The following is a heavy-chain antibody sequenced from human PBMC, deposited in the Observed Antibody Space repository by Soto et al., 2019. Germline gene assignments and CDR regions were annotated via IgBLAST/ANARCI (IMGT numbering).Heavy chain of an antibody. Sequence: SETLSLTCTVSGCSISNGGHSWSWIRQPPGKGLEWIGYTYHSGSTYYNPSLQSRVSISVDRSRNQFSLELSSVTAADTAMYYCVRNIGRSHYVYFAAWDPGTLVTVSS. CDR3: VRNIGRSHYVYFAA. V-gene: IGHV4-30-2*01. CDR2: TYHSGST. D-gene: IGHD4-4*01. J-gene: IGHJ5*02. CDR1: GCSISNGGHS.